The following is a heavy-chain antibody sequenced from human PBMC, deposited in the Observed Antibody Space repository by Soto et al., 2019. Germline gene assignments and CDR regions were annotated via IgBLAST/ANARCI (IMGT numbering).Heavy chain of an antibody. D-gene: IGHD3-22*01. CDR3: AKVFYYYDSSGYYYFDY. V-gene: IGHV3-23*01. CDR2: ISGSGSTI. CDR1: GFTFSSYA. Sequence: GGSLRLSCAASGFTFSSYAVSWVRQAPGKGPEWISSISGSGSTIYYADSVKGRFAISRDNSKNTLYLQMSSQRAEDTAVYYCAKVFYYYDSSGYYYFDYWGQGTLVTVSS. J-gene: IGHJ4*02.